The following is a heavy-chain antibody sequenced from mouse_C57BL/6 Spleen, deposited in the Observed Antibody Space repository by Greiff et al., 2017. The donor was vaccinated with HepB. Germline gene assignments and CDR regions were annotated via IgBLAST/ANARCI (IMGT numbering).Heavy chain of an antibody. CDR3: ARDYYDYGDYAMDY. V-gene: IGHV3-6*01. CDR2: ISYDGIN. CDR1: GYSITSGYY. D-gene: IGHD2-4*01. J-gene: IGHJ4*01. Sequence: EVKLQESGPGLVKPSQSLSLTCSVTGYSITSGYYWNWIRQFPGNKLEWMGYISYDGINNYNPSLKNRISITRDTSKNQFFLKLNSVTTEDTATYYCARDYYDYGDYAMDYWGQGTSVTVSS.